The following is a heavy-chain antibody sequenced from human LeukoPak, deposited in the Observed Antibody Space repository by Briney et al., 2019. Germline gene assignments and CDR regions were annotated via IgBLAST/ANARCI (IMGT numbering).Heavy chain of an antibody. Sequence: SVKVSCKASGGTFSSYAISWVRQAPGQGLEWMGGIIPIFGTANYAQKFQGRVTMTTDTSTSTAYMELRSLRSDDTAVYYCARDQGPYYYDSSGSGFDPWGQGTLVTVSS. CDR2: IIPIFGTA. D-gene: IGHD3-22*01. CDR1: GGTFSSYA. V-gene: IGHV1-69*05. CDR3: ARDQGPYYYDSSGSGFDP. J-gene: IGHJ5*02.